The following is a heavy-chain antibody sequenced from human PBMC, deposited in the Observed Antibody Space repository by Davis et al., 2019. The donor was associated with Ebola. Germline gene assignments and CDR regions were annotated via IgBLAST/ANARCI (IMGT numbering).Heavy chain of an antibody. Sequence: ASVKISCKASGYTFTGYYMHWVRQAPGQGLEWMGWINPNSGGTNYAQKFQGWVTMTRDTSISTAYMELSRLRSDDTAVYYCARSGPAARGGYYFDYWGQGTLVTVSS. J-gene: IGHJ4*02. V-gene: IGHV1-2*04. CDR2: INPNSGGT. D-gene: IGHD2-2*01. CDR1: GYTFTGYY. CDR3: ARSGPAARGGYYFDY.